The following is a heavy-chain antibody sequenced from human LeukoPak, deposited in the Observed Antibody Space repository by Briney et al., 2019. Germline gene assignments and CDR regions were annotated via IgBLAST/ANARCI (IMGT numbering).Heavy chain of an antibody. CDR3: AKDRSDYSNYALVVLDS. J-gene: IGHJ4*02. CDR2: IRYDGSNK. V-gene: IGHV3-30*02. CDR1: GFTFSSYG. D-gene: IGHD4-11*01. Sequence: GGSLRLSCAASGFTFSSYGMHWVRQARGKGLEWVAFIRYDGSNKYYADSVKGRFTISRDNSKNTLYLQMNSLRAEDTAVYYCAKDRSDYSNYALVVLDSWGQGTLVTVSS.